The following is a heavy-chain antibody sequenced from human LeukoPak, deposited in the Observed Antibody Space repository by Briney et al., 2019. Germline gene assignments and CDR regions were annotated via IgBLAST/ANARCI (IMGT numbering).Heavy chain of an antibody. CDR3: ARFTPRLSREKFDY. CDR1: GYTFTKYD. CDR2: ISPYIGNT. J-gene: IGHJ4*02. Sequence: ASVKVSCKASGYTFTKYDIHWVRQAPGQRLEWMGWISPYIGNTYYSQKLQGRVTMTTDTSTTTSYMELRSLRSDDTGVYYCARFTPRLSREKFDYWGQGTLVTVSS. D-gene: IGHD3-3*02. V-gene: IGHV1-18*01.